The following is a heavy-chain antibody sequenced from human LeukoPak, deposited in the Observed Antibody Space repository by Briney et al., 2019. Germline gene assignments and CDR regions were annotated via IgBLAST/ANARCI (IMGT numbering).Heavy chain of an antibody. CDR3: ARDRSYPSAFDI. J-gene: IGHJ3*02. CDR2: IIYSGGST. V-gene: IGHV3-23*03. Sequence: GGSLRLSCAASGLTFRDYAMNWVCQAPGKGLEWVSIIYSGGSTYYVASVKGRFAISRDNSKNTVYLQMSSLRAEDTAIYYCARDRSYPSAFDIWGQGTMVSVSS. D-gene: IGHD1-26*01. CDR1: GLTFRDYA.